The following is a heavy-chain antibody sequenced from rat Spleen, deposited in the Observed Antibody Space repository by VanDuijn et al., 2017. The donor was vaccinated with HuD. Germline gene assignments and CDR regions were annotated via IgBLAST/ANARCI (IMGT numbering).Heavy chain of an antibody. CDR1: GFTFSNYD. CDR2: ISPGGGNT. J-gene: IGHJ1*01. V-gene: IGHV5S13*01. CDR3: ARHAVRRPTDWYFDF. Sequence: EVQLVESGGGLVRPGRSLKLSCAASGFTFSNYDMAWIRHAPTKGLEWIASISPGGGNTSYRDSVKGRFTISRDNAKNTQYLQMDSLRSEDTATYYWARHAVRRPTDWYFDFWGPVTMVTVSS. D-gene: IGHD1-11*01.